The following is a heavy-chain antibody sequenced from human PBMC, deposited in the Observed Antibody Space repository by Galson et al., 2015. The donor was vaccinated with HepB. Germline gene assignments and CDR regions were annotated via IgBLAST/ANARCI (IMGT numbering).Heavy chain of an antibody. D-gene: IGHD2/OR15-2a*01. J-gene: IGHJ6*03. CDR1: AFTFSNYR. CDR3: ARVSIPNIDAPAYMDV. CDR2: ISAGSSYI. Sequence: SLRLSCAASAFTFSNYRMEWVRQAPGKGLEWVSSISAGSSYIYYTDSVKGRFTISRDNAKNSLYLEMNSLRAEDTAVYYCARVSIPNIDAPAYMDVWGKGTTVTVSS. V-gene: IGHV3-21*01.